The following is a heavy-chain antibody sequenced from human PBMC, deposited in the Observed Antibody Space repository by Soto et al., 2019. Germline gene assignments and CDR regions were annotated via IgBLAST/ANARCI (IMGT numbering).Heavy chain of an antibody. Sequence: GGSLRLSCAASGFTFSSYDMHWVRQATGKGLEWVSAIGTAGDTYYPGSVKGRFTISRENAKNSLYLQMNSLRAEDTAVYYCARAISGAAGYYYYGMDVWGQGTTVTVSS. J-gene: IGHJ6*02. V-gene: IGHV3-13*01. CDR2: IGTAGDT. CDR3: ARAISGAAGYYYYGMDV. D-gene: IGHD3-3*02. CDR1: GFTFSSYD.